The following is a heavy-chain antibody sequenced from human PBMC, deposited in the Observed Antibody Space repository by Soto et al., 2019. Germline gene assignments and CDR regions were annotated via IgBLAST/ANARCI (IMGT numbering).Heavy chain of an antibody. V-gene: IGHV5-51*01. CDR1: GYSFTSYW. CDR2: IYPGDSDT. Sequence: GESLKISCKGSGYSFTSYWIGWVRQMPGKGLEWMGIIYPGDSDTRYSPSFQGQVTISADKSISTAYLQWSSLKASDTAMYYCARHPYGEHTLYYYAMDVWGQGTTVTVSS. J-gene: IGHJ6*02. CDR3: ARHPYGEHTLYYYAMDV. D-gene: IGHD4-17*01.